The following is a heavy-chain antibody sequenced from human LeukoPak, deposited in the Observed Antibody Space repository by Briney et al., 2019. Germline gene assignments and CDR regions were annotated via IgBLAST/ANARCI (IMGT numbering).Heavy chain of an antibody. CDR1: GGSFIGYD. CDR3: ASLARGGNWFDP. Sequence: SETLSLTCAAYGGSFIGYDWTWIRQPPGKGLEWIGAINHSGGTNYNPSLKSRVTVSVDTSKNQFSLKLSSVTAADTAVYYCASLARGGNWFDPWGQGTLVTVSS. J-gene: IGHJ5*02. D-gene: IGHD6-6*01. V-gene: IGHV4-34*01. CDR2: INHSGGT.